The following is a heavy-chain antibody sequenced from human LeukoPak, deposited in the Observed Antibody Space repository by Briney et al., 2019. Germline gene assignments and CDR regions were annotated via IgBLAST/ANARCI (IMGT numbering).Heavy chain of an antibody. Sequence: GGSLRLSCAASGFTFSSYWMSWVRQAPGKGLEWVANIKQGGSEKYYVDSVKGRFTISRDNSKNTLYLQMNSLRAEDTAVYYCARDRGTTMVRGVIRNYGMDVWGQGTTVTVSS. V-gene: IGHV3-7*01. D-gene: IGHD3-10*01. CDR3: ARDRGTTMVRGVIRNYGMDV. CDR1: GFTFSSYW. CDR2: IKQGGSEK. J-gene: IGHJ6*02.